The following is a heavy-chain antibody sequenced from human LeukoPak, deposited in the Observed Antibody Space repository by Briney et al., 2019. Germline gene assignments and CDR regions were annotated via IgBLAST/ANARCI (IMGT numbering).Heavy chain of an antibody. Sequence: GGSLGLSCAASGFIFRNYGMNWVRQAPGKGLEWVSGIYTNGNTRYADSVRGRFTISRDNSKNTLYLQMHSLRVDDTAVYYCAHLVWEYVGGLDVWGQGTTVTVS. CDR3: AHLVWEYVGGLDV. V-gene: IGHV3-23*05. CDR2: IYTNGNT. D-gene: IGHD3/OR15-3a*01. CDR1: GFIFRNYG. J-gene: IGHJ6*02.